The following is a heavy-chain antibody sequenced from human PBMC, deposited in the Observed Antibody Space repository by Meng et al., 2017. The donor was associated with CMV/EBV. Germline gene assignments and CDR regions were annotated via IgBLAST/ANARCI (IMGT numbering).Heavy chain of an antibody. Sequence: SAKVSCKASGGTFSSYAISWVRQAPGQGLEWMGGIIPIFGTANYAQKFQGRVTITTDESTSTAYMELSSLRSEDTAVYYCARDFQPKYYYYGMDVWGQGTTVTVSS. CDR3: ARDFQPKYYYYGMDV. D-gene: IGHD1-14*01. V-gene: IGHV1-69*05. J-gene: IGHJ6*02. CDR2: IIPIFGTA. CDR1: GGTFSSYA.